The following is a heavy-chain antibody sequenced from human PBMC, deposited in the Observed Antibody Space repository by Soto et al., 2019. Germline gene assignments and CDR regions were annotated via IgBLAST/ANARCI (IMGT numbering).Heavy chain of an antibody. Sequence: EVQLLESGGGLVQPGGSLTLSCVASGFTFSSYAMSWVRQAPGKGLEWVSDVSGSGGSTYYADSMKGRFTISRDKSRNTLYLQMNSLRAEDTALYYCVKGLKFSVTIKGFGMDVWGQGTTVTVSS. CDR1: GFTFSSYA. V-gene: IGHV3-23*01. J-gene: IGHJ6*02. D-gene: IGHD4-4*01. CDR3: VKGLKFSVTIKGFGMDV. CDR2: VSGSGGST.